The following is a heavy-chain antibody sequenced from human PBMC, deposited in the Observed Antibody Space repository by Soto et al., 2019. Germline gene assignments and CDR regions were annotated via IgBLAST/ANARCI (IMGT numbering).Heavy chain of an antibody. CDR3: ARLNYDFWSGYPDY. J-gene: IGHJ4*02. V-gene: IGHV4-39*01. D-gene: IGHD3-3*01. CDR1: GGSISSSSYY. Sequence: SETLSLTYTVSGGSISSSSYYWGWIRQPPGKGLEWIGSIYYSGSTYYNPSLKSRVTISVDTSKNQFSLKLSSVTAADTAVYYCARLNYDFWSGYPDYWGQGTLVTVSS. CDR2: IYYSGST.